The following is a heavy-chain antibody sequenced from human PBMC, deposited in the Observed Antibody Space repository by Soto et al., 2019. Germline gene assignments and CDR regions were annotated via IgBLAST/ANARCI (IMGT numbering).Heavy chain of an antibody. J-gene: IGHJ5*02. CDR2: INNSGST. D-gene: IGHD2-15*01. V-gene: IGHV4-34*01. Sequence: QVQLQQWGAGLLKPSETLSLTCAVYGGSFSGYYWSWIRQPPGKGLEWIGEINNSGSTNYNPSLKSRVTISVDTSKKQFSLKMSAVTAANTAVYYCARGLIVVVVAAKFHWLDPWGQGTLVTVSS. CDR3: ARGLIVVVVAAKFHWLDP. CDR1: GGSFSGYY.